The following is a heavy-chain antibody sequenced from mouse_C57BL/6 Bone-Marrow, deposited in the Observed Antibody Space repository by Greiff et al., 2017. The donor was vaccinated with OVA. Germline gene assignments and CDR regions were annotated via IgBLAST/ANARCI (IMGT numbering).Heavy chain of an antibody. Sequence: QVQLQQSGAELARPGASVTLSCKASGYTFTSYGISWVKQRTGQGLEWIGEIYPRSGNTYYNEKFKGKATLTADKSSSTAYMELRSLTSEDSAVYFCARGGITTVVGFDYWGEGTTLTVSS. D-gene: IGHD1-1*01. V-gene: IGHV1-81*01. CDR1: GYTFTSYG. CDR2: IYPRSGNT. CDR3: ARGGITTVVGFDY. J-gene: IGHJ2*01.